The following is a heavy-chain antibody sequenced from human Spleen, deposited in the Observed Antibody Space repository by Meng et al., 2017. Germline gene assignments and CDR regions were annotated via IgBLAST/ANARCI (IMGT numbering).Heavy chain of an antibody. CDR1: GYNFPDYY. CDR3: ARDEDISAAGKLFGDY. J-gene: IGHJ4*02. D-gene: IGHD6-25*01. CDR2: INPKSGDT. V-gene: IGHV1-2*06. Sequence: QVQPVPAGAEVKKPGSSVKVSCKPSGYNFPDYYIPWVRRAPGQGLEWMGRINPKSGDTHYAQKFQARVTMTGDTSISTAYMELSGLRSDDTAMYYCARDEDISAAGKLFGDYWGQGTLVTVSS.